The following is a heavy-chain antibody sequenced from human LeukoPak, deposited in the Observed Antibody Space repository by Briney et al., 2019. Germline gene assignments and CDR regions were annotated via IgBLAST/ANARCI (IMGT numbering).Heavy chain of an antibody. J-gene: IGHJ4*02. Sequence: SETLSLTCTVSGGSISTSNYYWARIRQPPGKGLEWIGSIYHSGRTYYNPSLKSRVTISVDTSKNQFSLKLSSVTAADTAVYYCARPDYDSSGTDYWGQGTLVTVSS. D-gene: IGHD3-22*01. CDR3: ARPDYDSSGTDY. CDR2: IYHSGRT. CDR1: GGSISTSNYY. V-gene: IGHV4-39*01.